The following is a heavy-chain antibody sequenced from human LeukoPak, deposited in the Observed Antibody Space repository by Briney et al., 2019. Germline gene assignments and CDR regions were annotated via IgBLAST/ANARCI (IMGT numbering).Heavy chain of an antibody. D-gene: IGHD2-15*01. J-gene: IGHJ4*02. V-gene: IGHV3-23*01. Sequence: RSLRLSCAASGFTFSSSAMSGVRQAPGKGLEWVSAISNNGGYTYYADSVQGRFTISRDNSKSTLCLQMNSLRAEDTAVYYCAKQLGYCSDGSCYFPYWGQGTLVTVSS. CDR3: AKQLGYCSDGSCYFPY. CDR2: ISNNGGYT. CDR1: GFTFSSSA.